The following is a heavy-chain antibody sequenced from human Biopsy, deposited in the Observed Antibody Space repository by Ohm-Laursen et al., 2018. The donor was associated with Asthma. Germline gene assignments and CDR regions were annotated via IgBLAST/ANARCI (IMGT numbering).Heavy chain of an antibody. J-gene: IGHJ4*02. D-gene: IGHD7-27*01. CDR1: GGSMSSSSYY. CDR2: ISYTGSA. CDR3: ARHWDWGSFFHY. Sequence: GTLSLTCTVSGGSMSSSSYYWGWIRQPPGKGLEWMGSISYTGSAYHNPSLKSRVTISVDTSKNHFSLRLSSVTAADTAVYYCARHWDWGSFFHYWGQGTPVTVSS. V-gene: IGHV4-39*01.